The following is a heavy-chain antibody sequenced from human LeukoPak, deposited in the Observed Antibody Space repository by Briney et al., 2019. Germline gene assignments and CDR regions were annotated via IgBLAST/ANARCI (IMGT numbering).Heavy chain of an antibody. J-gene: IGHJ4*02. V-gene: IGHV1-2*02. CDR2: INPNSGGT. CDR3: VGGVGAPNYFDY. D-gene: IGHD3-16*01. CDR1: GYTFTGYY. Sequence: VASVKVSCKASGYTFTGYYVHWVRQAPGQGLEWVAWINPNSGGTNYAQRFQGRVTTTTDTSISTVYMELSSLRYDDTAVYYCVGGVGAPNYFDYWGQGTLVTVSS.